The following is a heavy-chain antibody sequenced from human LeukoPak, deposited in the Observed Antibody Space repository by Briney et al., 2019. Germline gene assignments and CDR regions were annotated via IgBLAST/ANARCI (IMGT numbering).Heavy chain of an antibody. Sequence: GGSLRLSCAASGFTFSNAWMSWVRQAPGKGLEWVAVIWYDGSNKYYADSVTGRFTISRDTSNNTLYLQMNSLRADDTAVYYCARATGAYGPPFDFWGQGTLVTVSS. D-gene: IGHD2-8*02. V-gene: IGHV3-33*08. CDR2: IWYDGSNK. CDR1: GFTFSNAW. CDR3: ARATGAYGPPFDF. J-gene: IGHJ4*02.